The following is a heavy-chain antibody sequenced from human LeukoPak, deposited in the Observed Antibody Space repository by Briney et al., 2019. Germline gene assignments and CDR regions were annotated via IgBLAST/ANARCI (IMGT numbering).Heavy chain of an antibody. CDR1: GFTFSSYA. V-gene: IGHV3-23*01. Sequence: GGSLRLSCAASGFTFSSYAMSWVRQAPGKGLEWVSGISGSGGGTYYADSVKGRFTISRDNSKNTLYLQMNSLRAEDTAVYYCAKGGGCSSTSCYMVWVSYYYGMDVWGQGTTVTVSS. D-gene: IGHD2-2*02. J-gene: IGHJ6*02. CDR2: ISGSGGGT. CDR3: AKGGGCSSTSCYMVWVSYYYGMDV.